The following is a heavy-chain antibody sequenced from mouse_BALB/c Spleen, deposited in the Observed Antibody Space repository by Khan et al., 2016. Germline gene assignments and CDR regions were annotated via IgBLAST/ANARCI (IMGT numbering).Heavy chain of an antibody. CDR3: TRRDYYGPFAD. CDR2: INTATGEP. D-gene: IGHD1-2*01. Sequence: QIQLVQSGPELKKLGETVTISCKASGYIFTDYSIHWVKQAPGKGLKWMGWINTATGEPTYADDFKGRFAFSLEASTSTAYFQIINLKNEDTATYFCTRRDYYGPFADWGQGTLVTVSA. J-gene: IGHJ3*01. CDR1: GYIFTDYS. V-gene: IGHV9-2-1*01.